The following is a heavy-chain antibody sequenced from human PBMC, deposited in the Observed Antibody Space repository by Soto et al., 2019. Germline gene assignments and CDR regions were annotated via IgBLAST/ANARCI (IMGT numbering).Heavy chain of an antibody. CDR2: LYYTGRT. V-gene: IGHV4-39*02. CDR3: ARRLARGVIGWFDP. D-gene: IGHD3-10*01. J-gene: IGHJ5*02. CDR1: GGSISSGTYY. Sequence: SETLSLTCTVSGGSISSGTYYWGWIRHPPGKGLEWIGSLYYTGRTYYSPSLKSRVTISVDTSKNHFSLNLTSVTAADTAVYYCARRLARGVIGWFDPWGQGTLVTVSS.